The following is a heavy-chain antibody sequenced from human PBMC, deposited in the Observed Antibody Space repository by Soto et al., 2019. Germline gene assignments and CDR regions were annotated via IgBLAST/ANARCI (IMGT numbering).Heavy chain of an antibody. CDR2: IYDGGRT. CDR3: ARGPSGDKVDS. CDR1: GGSISTVDYW. V-gene: IGHV4-30-4*01. D-gene: IGHD7-27*01. Sequence: QVQLQESGPGLVKPSQTLSLTCTVSGGSISTVDYWWSWIRQSPDMGLEWIGHIYDGGRTYNNPSLASRATMSVDTSKSQLPRTLSSVSAADTAVYYCARGPSGDKVDSWGQGPLVTVSS. J-gene: IGHJ4*02.